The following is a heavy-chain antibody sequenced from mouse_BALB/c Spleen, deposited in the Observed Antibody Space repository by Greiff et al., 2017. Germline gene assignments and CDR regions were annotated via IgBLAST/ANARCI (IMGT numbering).Heavy chain of an antibody. CDR1: GFNIKDYY. D-gene: IGHD2-1*01. CDR2: IDPENGDT. Sequence: VQLQQSGAELVRSGASVKLSCTASGFNIKDYYMHWVKQRPEQGLEWIGWIDPENGDTEYAPKFQGKATMTADTSSNTAYMQLSSLTSEDTAVYYCNALLYGNYEGFADWGQGTLVTVSA. CDR3: NALLYGNYEGFAD. V-gene: IGHV14-4*02. J-gene: IGHJ3*01.